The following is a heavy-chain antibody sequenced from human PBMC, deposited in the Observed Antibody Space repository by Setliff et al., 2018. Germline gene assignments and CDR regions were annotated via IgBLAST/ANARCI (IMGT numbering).Heavy chain of an antibody. CDR3: ARDLGHGGDSDY. Sequence: PSETLSLTCTASGYSISSGYIWGWIRQPPGKGLEWVGNIGHTGSINYNPSLKSRLTISRDTSKNQVSLKLNSVTATDTAVYYCARDLGHGGDSDYWGQRILVTVSS. J-gene: IGHJ4*02. CDR2: IGHTGSI. V-gene: IGHV4-38-2*02. CDR1: GYSISSGYI. D-gene: IGHD2-21*02.